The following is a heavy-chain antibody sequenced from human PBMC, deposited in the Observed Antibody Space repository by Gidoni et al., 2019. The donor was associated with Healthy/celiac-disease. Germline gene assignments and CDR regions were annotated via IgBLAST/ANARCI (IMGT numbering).Heavy chain of an antibody. CDR3: ARDQYCTNGVCYPNYYYYYMDV. J-gene: IGHJ6*03. CDR2: ISSSSSYI. CDR1: GFTFSSYS. Sequence: EVQLVESGGGLVKPGGSLRLSCAASGFTFSSYSMNWVRQAPGKGLEWVPSISSSSSYIYYADSVKGRFTISRDNAKNSLYLQMNSLRAEDTAVYYCARDQYCTNGVCYPNYYYYYMDVWGKVTTVTV. V-gene: IGHV3-21*01. D-gene: IGHD2-8*01.